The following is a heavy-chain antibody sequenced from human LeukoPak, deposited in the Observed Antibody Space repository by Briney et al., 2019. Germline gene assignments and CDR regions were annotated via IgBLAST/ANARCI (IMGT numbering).Heavy chain of an antibody. CDR2: ISSSSSYI. V-gene: IGHV3-21*04. Sequence: PGGSLRLSCAASGFTFSSYSMNWVRQAPGKGLEWVSSISSSSSYIYYADSVKGRFTISRDNSKNTLYLQMNSLRAEDTAVYYCAKGLRFLDWFSAHDAFDIWGQGTMVTVSS. CDR1: GFTFSSYS. CDR3: AKGLRFLDWFSAHDAFDI. J-gene: IGHJ3*02. D-gene: IGHD3-3*01.